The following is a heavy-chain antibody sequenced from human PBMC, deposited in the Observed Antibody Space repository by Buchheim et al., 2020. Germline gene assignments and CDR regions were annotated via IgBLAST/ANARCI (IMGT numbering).Heavy chain of an antibody. Sequence: QVQLVQSGAEVKKPGASVKVSCKASGYTFTSYDTNWVRQATGQGLEWMGWMIPNRGNTGYAQKFQGRVTMTRNTSISTAYMDLSSLRSEDTAVYYCATRYDSSCVYCMDVWGQGTT. D-gene: IGHD6-13*01. J-gene: IGHJ6*02. CDR2: MIPNRGNT. V-gene: IGHV1-8*01. CDR1: GYTFTSYD. CDR3: ATRYDSSCVYCMDV.